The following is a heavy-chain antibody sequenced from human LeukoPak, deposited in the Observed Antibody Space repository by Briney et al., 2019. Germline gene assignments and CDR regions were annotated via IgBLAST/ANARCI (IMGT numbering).Heavy chain of an antibody. CDR1: GFTFSSNW. D-gene: IGHD4-17*01. CDR2: INRDGSTT. Sequence: GGSLRLSCAASGFTFSSNWMHWVRHAPGKGLVWVSHINRDGSTTYYADSVKGRFTISRDNAKNTLYLQMNGLRAEDTAVYYCAMDAAVKDSWGQGTLVTVSS. V-gene: IGHV3-74*01. J-gene: IGHJ4*02. CDR3: AMDAAVKDS.